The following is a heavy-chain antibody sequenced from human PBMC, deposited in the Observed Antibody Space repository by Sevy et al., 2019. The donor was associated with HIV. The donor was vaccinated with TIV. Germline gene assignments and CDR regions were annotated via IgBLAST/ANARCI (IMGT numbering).Heavy chain of an antibody. D-gene: IGHD2-15*01. CDR2: IYYSGST. Sequence: SETLSLTCTVSGGSISSYYWSWIRQPPGKGLEWIGYIYYSGSTNYNPSLKSRVTISVDTSKNQFSLKLSSVTAADTAVYYCARINRYCSGGSCFSSYFEPWGQGTLVTVSS. CDR3: ARINRYCSGGSCFSSYFEP. V-gene: IGHV4-59*01. J-gene: IGHJ5*02. CDR1: GGSISSYY.